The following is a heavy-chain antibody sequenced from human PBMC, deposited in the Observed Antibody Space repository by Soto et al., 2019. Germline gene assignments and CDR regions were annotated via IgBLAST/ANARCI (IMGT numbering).Heavy chain of an antibody. CDR1: GYTFTSNA. CDR2: ISAYDNNT. V-gene: IGHV1-18*04. CDR3: ARVWGSYKAPSGGAGFDP. D-gene: IGHD3-16*01. Sequence: ASVKVSCKASGYTFTSNAITWVRQAPGQGLEWMGWISAYDNNTNLAQKFQGRVTMTTDTSKNTAYLELGSLRSDDTAVYYCARVWGSYKAPSGGAGFDPLGQGTLVTVSS. J-gene: IGHJ5*02.